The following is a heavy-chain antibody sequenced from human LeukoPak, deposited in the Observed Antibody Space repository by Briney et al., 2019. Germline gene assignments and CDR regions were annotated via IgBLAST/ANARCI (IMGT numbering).Heavy chain of an antibody. V-gene: IGHV3-11*06. CDR2: ISSRSTYI. CDR3: TRGGTGAFDY. D-gene: IGHD2-8*02. Sequence: GGSLRLSCTASGFSFSDYYMSWIRQAPGKGLEGISYISSRSTYISDADSVKGRFTNSGNNAKNLLFLQMNSLRVEDTALYYCTRGGTGAFDYWGQGILVTVSS. J-gene: IGHJ4*02. CDR1: GFSFSDYY.